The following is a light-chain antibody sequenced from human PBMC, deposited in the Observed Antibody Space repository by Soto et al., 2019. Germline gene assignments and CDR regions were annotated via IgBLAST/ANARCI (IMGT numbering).Light chain of an antibody. CDR1: SSDFGAYNY. J-gene: IGLJ1*01. CDR3: TSYTSGSPYV. CDR2: NVS. Sequence: QSALTQPASVSGSPGQSITISCTGTSSDFGAYNYVSWYQQYPGKVPKLLIYNVSNRPSGVSNRFSGSKSGNTASLTISGLQAEDEADYFCTSYTSGSPYVFGTGTKVTVL. V-gene: IGLV2-14*01.